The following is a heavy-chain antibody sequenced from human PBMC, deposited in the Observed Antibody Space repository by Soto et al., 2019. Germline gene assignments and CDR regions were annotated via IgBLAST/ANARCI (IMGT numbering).Heavy chain of an antibody. J-gene: IGHJ4*02. CDR2: ISSNGDST. CDR1: GFTFSSYA. Sequence: GGSLRLSCAASGFTFSSYAMHWVRQAPGKGLEYVSAISSNGDSTYYANSVKGRFTISRDNSKNTLYLQMGSLRAEDMAVYYCAREVAAAGTPYFDYWGQGTLVTVSS. D-gene: IGHD6-13*01. V-gene: IGHV3-64*01. CDR3: AREVAAAGTPYFDY.